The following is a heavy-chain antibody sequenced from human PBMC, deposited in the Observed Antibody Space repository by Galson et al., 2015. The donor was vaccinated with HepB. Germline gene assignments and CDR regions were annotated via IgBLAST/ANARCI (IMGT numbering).Heavy chain of an antibody. V-gene: IGHV1-3*01. Sequence: SVKVSCKASGYTFTNYAMHWVRQAPGQRLEWMGWINAGNGNTKYSQKFQGRVTITRDTSASTAYMELSSLSSEDTAVYYCASRGRSAAAGMGYWGQGTLVTVSS. CDR2: INAGNGNT. D-gene: IGHD6-13*01. J-gene: IGHJ4*02. CDR1: GYTFTNYA. CDR3: ASRGRSAAAGMGY.